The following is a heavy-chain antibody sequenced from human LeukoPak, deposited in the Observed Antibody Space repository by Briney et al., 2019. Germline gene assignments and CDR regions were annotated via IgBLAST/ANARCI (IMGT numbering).Heavy chain of an antibody. CDR2: IYSGGST. D-gene: IGHD3-10*01. Sequence: GGSLRLSCAASGFTVSSNYMSWVRQAPGKGLEWVSVIYSGGSTYYADSVKGRFTISRDNSKNTLYLQMNSLRAEDTAVYYCARALIRYYYGMDVWGQGTTVTVSS. V-gene: IGHV3-66*01. CDR1: GFTVSSNY. J-gene: IGHJ6*02. CDR3: ARALIRYYYGMDV.